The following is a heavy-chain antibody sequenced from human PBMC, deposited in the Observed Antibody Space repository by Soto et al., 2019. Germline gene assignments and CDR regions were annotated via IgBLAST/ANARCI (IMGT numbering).Heavy chain of an antibody. CDR1: GFTFSSYG. CDR2: ISTDGSNK. J-gene: IGHJ4*02. CDR3: TKDKGPGPAVYYFDY. V-gene: IGHV3-30*18. Sequence: QVQLVESGGGVVQPGRSLRLSCAASGFTFSSYGMHWVRQAPGKGLEWVAGISTDGSNKYYADYVKGRFTISRDNSKNTMYLEMNSLRGDDAAVYYCTKDKGPGPAVYYFDYWGQGTLVTVSS. D-gene: IGHD6-19*01.